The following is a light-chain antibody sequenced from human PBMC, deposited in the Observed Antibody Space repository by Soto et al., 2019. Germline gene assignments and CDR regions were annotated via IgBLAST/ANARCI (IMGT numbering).Light chain of an antibody. CDR1: QRVLYSSNNKNY. J-gene: IGKJ2*01. Sequence: DIVMTQSPDSLAVSLGERATINCKSSQRVLYSSNNKNYLAWYQQKPGQPPKLLIYWASTRESGVPDRSSGSGSGTDFTLTISSLQAEDVAVYYCQQYYSTPPYTFGQGTKLEIK. V-gene: IGKV4-1*01. CDR3: QQYYSTPPYT. CDR2: WAS.